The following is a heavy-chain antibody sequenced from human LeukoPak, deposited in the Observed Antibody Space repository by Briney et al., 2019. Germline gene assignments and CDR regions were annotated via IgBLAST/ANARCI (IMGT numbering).Heavy chain of an antibody. D-gene: IGHD2-2*01. CDR1: GGSISNYY. Sequence: SETLSLTCTVSGGSISNYYWSWIRQPPGKGLEWIGYIYYSGITNYNPSLKSRVIIAVDTSKNQFSLKLSSVTAADTAVYYCARWRGVPAAHFDYWGQGTLVTVSS. V-gene: IGHV4-59*01. J-gene: IGHJ4*02. CDR3: ARWRGVPAAHFDY. CDR2: IYYSGIT.